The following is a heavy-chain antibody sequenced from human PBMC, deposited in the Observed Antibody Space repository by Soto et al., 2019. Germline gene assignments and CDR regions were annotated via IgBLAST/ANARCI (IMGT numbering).Heavy chain of an antibody. CDR3: ARGVSWVYQFDY. D-gene: IGHD2-2*01. Sequence: QVQLQESGPGLAKPSQTLSLTCTVSGGSISSGDYYWNWIRQPPGRGLEWIGYIYYSGSTYYNPSLKSRVAISVDTSKSQFSLKLSSVTAADTAMYYCARGVSWVYQFDYWGQGTLVTVSS. CDR1: GGSISSGDYY. V-gene: IGHV4-30-4*01. J-gene: IGHJ4*02. CDR2: IYYSGST.